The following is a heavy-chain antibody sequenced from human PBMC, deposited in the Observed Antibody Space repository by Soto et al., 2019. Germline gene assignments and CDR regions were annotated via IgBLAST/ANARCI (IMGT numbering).Heavy chain of an antibody. V-gene: IGHV3-33*01. D-gene: IGHD3-22*01. CDR3: VRALYFYDREILNELDY. J-gene: IGHJ4*02. CDR1: GFSFSYYA. CDR2: IWFDGSNK. Sequence: QVHLVESRGGVVPPGRTLRLSCGAAGFSFSYYAMHWVRQAPGKGLEWVAAIWFDGSNKFLADSVKGRFTISRDNAKNTLYLQMNDLRAEDTAVYYCVRALYFYDREILNELDYLGQGTLVTVSS.